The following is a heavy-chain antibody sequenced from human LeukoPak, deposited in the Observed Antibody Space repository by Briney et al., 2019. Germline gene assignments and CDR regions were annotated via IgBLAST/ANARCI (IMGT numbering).Heavy chain of an antibody. J-gene: IGHJ4*02. V-gene: IGHV4-30-4*08. D-gene: IGHD3-3*01. CDR1: GGSISSSGYF. Sequence: SETLSLTCTVSGGSISSSGYFWGWIRQPPGKGLEWIGYIYYSGRTYYNPSLKSRVTISVDTSKNQFSLKLSSVTAADTAVYYCARVIRITIWAHDYWGQGTLVTVSS. CDR3: ARVIRITIWAHDY. CDR2: IYYSGRT.